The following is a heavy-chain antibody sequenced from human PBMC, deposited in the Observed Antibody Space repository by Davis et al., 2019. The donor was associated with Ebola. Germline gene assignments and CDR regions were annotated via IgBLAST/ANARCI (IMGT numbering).Heavy chain of an antibody. J-gene: IGHJ5*02. CDR2: ISGSGGTT. D-gene: IGHD6-19*01. CDR1: GFTFSSYA. V-gene: IGHV3-23*01. CDR3: AKARYSSGWYTWFDP. Sequence: GESLKISCAASGFTFSSYAMTWVRQAPGKGLEWVSCISGSGGTTEYADSAKGRFTISRDNSKNTLYLQMNSLRAEDTAVYYCAKARYSSGWYTWFDPWGQGTLVTVSS.